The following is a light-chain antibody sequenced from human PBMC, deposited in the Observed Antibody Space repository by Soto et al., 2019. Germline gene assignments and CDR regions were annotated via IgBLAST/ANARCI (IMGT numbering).Light chain of an antibody. J-gene: IGKJ1*01. CDR1: VMISTY. CDR2: DAS. V-gene: IGKV3-11*01. CDR3: QERSHWT. Sequence: EIVLTQSPVTLSLSPGERATLSCRASVMISTYLAWYQQKPGQAPRLLIYDASNRATGVPARFSGSGSGTDFTLTISSLEPEDFAVYYCQERSHWTFGRGTKVE.